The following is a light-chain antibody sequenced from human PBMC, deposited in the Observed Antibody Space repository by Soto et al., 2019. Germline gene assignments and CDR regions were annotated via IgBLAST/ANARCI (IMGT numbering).Light chain of an antibody. J-gene: IGKJ2*01. CDR3: QQYYDWPEYT. CDR2: RAS. CDR1: QSVGSN. Sequence: ETVMTQSPATLSVSPGESATLSCRASQSVGSNLAWYQQKPGQAPRLLIYRASTRATGVPVRFSGGGSGTDFPLTINSLQSEDFGVYYCQQYYDWPEYTFGQGSKLEI. V-gene: IGKV3-15*01.